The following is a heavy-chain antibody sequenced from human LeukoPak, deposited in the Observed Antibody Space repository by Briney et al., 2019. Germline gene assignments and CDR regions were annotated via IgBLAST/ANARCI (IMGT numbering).Heavy chain of an antibody. D-gene: IGHD6-19*01. CDR3: AKYQRQWLPKGGFDY. CDR1: GFTFSSYG. V-gene: IGHV3-30*18. Sequence: WGSLRLSCAASGFTFSSYGMHWVRQAPGKGLEWVAVISYDGNNKYYADSVKGRFTISRDNYKNTLYLEVDNLRAEDTAVYYCAKYQRQWLPKGGFDYWGQGTLVTGSS. J-gene: IGHJ4*02. CDR2: ISYDGNNK.